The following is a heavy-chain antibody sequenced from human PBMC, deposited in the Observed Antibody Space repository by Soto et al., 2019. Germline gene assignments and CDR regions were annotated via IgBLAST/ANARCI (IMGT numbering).Heavy chain of an antibody. CDR2: IYYSGST. J-gene: IGHJ3*02. V-gene: IGHV4-39*01. D-gene: IGHD2-2*01. Sequence: SETLSLTCTVSGGSISSSSYYWGWIRQPPGKGLEWIGSIYYSGSTYYNPSLKSRVTISVDTSKNQFSLKLGSVTAADTAVYYCARREDIVVVPAARDAFDIWGQGTMVTVSS. CDR1: GGSISSSSYY. CDR3: ARREDIVVVPAARDAFDI.